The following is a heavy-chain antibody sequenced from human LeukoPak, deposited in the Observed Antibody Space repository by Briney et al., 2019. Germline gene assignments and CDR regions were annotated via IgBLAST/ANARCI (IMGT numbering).Heavy chain of an antibody. V-gene: IGHV4-59*01. D-gene: IGHD3-10*01. Sequence: PSETLSLTCTVSGDSISSYYWSWIRQPPEKGLEWIGYIYYSGSTNYNPSLKSRVTISVDTSKTQFSLKMNSVTAADTAVYYCARLQRITMAGPDYWYFDLWAVAPWSLSPQ. CDR2: IYYSGST. J-gene: IGHJ2*01. CDR1: GDSISSYY. CDR3: ARLQRITMAGPDYWYFDL.